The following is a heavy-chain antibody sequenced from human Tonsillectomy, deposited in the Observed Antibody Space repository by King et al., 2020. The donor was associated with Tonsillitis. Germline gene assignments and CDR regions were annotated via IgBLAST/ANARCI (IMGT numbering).Heavy chain of an antibody. Sequence: VQLVESGGGLVQPGGSLRLSCVVSGFTFYNYAMNWVRQAPGKGLEWVSGVSGSGGGISYADSVKGRFTISRDNSKNTLYLQMSGLRVEDTAVYYCAKGHAGSGSTVTTSFDSWGQGTLVTVSS. V-gene: IGHV3-23*04. CDR3: AKGHAGSGSTVTTSFDS. J-gene: IGHJ4*02. D-gene: IGHD4-17*01. CDR2: VSGSGGGI. CDR1: GFTFYNYA.